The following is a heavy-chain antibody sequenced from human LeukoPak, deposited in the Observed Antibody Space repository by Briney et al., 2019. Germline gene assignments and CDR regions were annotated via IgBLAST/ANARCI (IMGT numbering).Heavy chain of an antibody. V-gene: IGHV3-23*01. CDR3: AKDQRWESPHYLDS. Sequence: ETLSLTCTVSGDSISRSTYYWAWIRQPPGKGLEWVSGISASGGSTNYADSVRGRFTISRDNSKNTLYVQMNSLRDEDTALYYCAKDQRWESPHYLDSWGQGTLVTVSS. J-gene: IGHJ4*02. CDR1: GDSISRSTYY. D-gene: IGHD1-26*01. CDR2: ISASGGST.